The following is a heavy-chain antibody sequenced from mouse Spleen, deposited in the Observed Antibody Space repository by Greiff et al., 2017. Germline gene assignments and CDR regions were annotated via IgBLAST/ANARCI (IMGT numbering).Heavy chain of an antibody. CDR2: INPSTGGT. CDR3: ARFTRGWYFDV. J-gene: IGHJ1*01. Sequence: EVKLQESGPELVKPGASVKISCKASGYSFTGYYMNWVKQSPEKSLEWIGEINPSTGGTTYNQKFKAKATLTVDKSSSTAYMQLKSLTSEDSAVYYCARFTRGWYFDVWGAGTTVTVSS. CDR1: GYSFTGYY. V-gene: IGHV1-42*01.